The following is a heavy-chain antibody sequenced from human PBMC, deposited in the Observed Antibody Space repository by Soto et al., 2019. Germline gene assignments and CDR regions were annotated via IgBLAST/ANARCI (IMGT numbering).Heavy chain of an antibody. CDR1: GGTFSSYS. CDR3: ARSNQNAHVGPLNWFDP. Sequence: GASVKVSCKASGGTFSSYSITWVRQAPGQGLEWVGGIIPIFTIANYAQKFQGRVTITADESTSTAYMELSNLKSDDTAVYFCARSNQNAHVGPLNWFDPWGQGTLVTVSS. CDR2: IIPIFTIA. D-gene: IGHD1-26*01. V-gene: IGHV1-69*13. J-gene: IGHJ5*02.